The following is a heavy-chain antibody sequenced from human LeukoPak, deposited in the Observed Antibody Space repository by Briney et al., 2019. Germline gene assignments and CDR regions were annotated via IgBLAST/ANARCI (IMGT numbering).Heavy chain of an antibody. V-gene: IGHV3-48*02. D-gene: IGHD6-13*01. J-gene: IGHJ4*02. CDR1: GFTFSSYS. CDR3: ARRYSSSWWHLDY. CDR2: ISSSSTI. Sequence: GGSLRLSCAASGFTFSSYSMNWVRQAPGKGLEWVSYISSSSTIYYADSVKGRFTISRDNAKNSLSLQMNSLGDEDTAVYYCARRYSSSWWHLDYWGQGTLVTVSS.